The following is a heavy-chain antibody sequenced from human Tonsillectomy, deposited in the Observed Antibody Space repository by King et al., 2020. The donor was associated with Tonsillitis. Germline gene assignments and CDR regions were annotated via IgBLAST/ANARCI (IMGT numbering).Heavy chain of an antibody. D-gene: IGHD6-19*01. V-gene: IGHV4-59*01. CDR3: ARGGSAGFFVDAFDI. CDR2: MYYTGSA. CDR1: GGSISSYY. Sequence: HVQLQESGPGLVKPSETLSLTCTVSGGSISSYYWNWIRQPPGKALECIGYMYYTGSANYNPSLKSRVTMSVDTSKNQFSLKLSSVTAADTAVYFCARGGSAGFFVDAFDIWDQGTMVTVSS. J-gene: IGHJ3*02.